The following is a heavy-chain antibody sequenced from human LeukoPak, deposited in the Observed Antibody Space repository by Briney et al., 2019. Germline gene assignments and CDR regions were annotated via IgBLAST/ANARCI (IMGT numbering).Heavy chain of an antibody. CDR3: AKDMAPVTTVGYYYYYYGMDV. CDR1: GFTFDDYA. J-gene: IGHJ6*02. D-gene: IGHD4-17*01. CDR2: ISGDGGST. V-gene: IGHV3-43*02. Sequence: GGSLRLSCAASGFTFDDYAMHWVRQAPGKGLEWVSLISGDGGSTYYADSVKGRFTISRDNSKNSLYLQMNSLRTEDTALYYYAKDMAPVTTVGYYYYYYGMDVWGQGTTVTVSS.